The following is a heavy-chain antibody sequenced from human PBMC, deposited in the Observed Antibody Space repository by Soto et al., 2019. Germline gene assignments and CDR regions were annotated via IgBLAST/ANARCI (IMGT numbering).Heavy chain of an antibody. J-gene: IGHJ4*02. CDR1: SDSINSGAYS. Sequence: SETLSLTCAVSSDSINSGAYSWSWIRQPPGKGLEWIGYIYHSGSTYYNPSLKSRVTISVDRSKNQFSLKLSSVTAADTAVYYCAEMATIRGLVFDYWGQGTLVTVS. V-gene: IGHV4-30-2*01. CDR2: IYHSGST. CDR3: AEMATIRGLVFDY. D-gene: IGHD5-12*01.